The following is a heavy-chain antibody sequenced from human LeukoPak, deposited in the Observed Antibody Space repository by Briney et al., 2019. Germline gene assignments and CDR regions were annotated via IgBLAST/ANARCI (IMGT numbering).Heavy chain of an antibody. CDR3: AKGGYDSSGYYTYYYYYYMDV. CDR1: GFTFDDYA. D-gene: IGHD3-22*01. Sequence: GGSLRLSCAASGFTFDDYAMHWVRQAPGKGLEWVSGISWNSGSIGYADSVKGRFTISRDNAKNSLYLQMNSLRAEDTALYYCAKGGYDSSGYYTYYYYYYMDVWGKGTTVTISS. J-gene: IGHJ6*03. V-gene: IGHV3-9*01. CDR2: ISWNSGSI.